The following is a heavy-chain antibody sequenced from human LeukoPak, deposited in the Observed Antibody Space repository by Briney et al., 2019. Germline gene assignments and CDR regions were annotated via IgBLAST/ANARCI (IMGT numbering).Heavy chain of an antibody. Sequence: SPTLSLTCAISGDRLSTNNAAWSWVRQSPSRGLEWLGSTYYRSKWYNYYAGSVKSRIIFNPDTSKNQSSLQLNSVTPEDTAVYYCAREKVVIAATHYYGMDVWGQGTTVTVSS. CDR3: AREKVVIAATHYYGMDV. CDR1: GDRLSTNNAA. CDR2: TYYRSKWYN. D-gene: IGHD2-15*01. V-gene: IGHV6-1*01. J-gene: IGHJ6*02.